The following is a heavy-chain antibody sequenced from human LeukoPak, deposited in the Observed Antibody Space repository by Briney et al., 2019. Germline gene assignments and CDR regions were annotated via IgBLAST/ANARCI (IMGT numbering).Heavy chain of an antibody. CDR2: INPNSGGT. Sequence: EASVKVSCKASGYTFTGYYIHWVRQAPGQGLEWMGWINPNSGGTNYAQKFQDRVTMTRDTSISTAYMELSRLRFDDTAVYYCARSPHILTGENFDYWGQGTLVTVSS. CDR3: ARSPHILTGENFDY. V-gene: IGHV1-2*02. D-gene: IGHD3-9*01. CDR1: GYTFTGYY. J-gene: IGHJ4*02.